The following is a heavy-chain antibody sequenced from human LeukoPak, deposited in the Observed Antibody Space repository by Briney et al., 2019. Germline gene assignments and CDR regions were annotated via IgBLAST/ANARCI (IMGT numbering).Heavy chain of an antibody. V-gene: IGHV3-21*01. D-gene: IGHD4-17*01. J-gene: IGHJ4*02. CDR3: AIDWTTVTTFDY. Sequence: GGSLRLSCAASRFTFSTYTMNWVRQAPGKGLEWVSSISSSSSYIYYADSVKGRFTISRDNAKNSLYLQMNTLRAEDTAVYYCAIDWTTVTTFDYWGQGTLVTVSP. CDR1: RFTFSTYT. CDR2: ISSSSSYI.